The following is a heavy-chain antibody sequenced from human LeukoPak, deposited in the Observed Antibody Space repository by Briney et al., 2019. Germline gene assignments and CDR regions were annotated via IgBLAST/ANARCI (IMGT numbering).Heavy chain of an antibody. D-gene: IGHD3-16*01. CDR2: INPSGGST. V-gene: IGHV1-46*01. J-gene: IGHJ4*02. CDR1: GYTFTSYY. CDR3: ARDHSYYVWGSYDYFDY. Sequence: ASVKVSCKASGYTFTSYYIHWVRQAPGQGLEWMGIINPSGGSTNYAQKFQGRVTVTRDTSTSTVHMELSSLRSEDTAVYYCARDHSYYVWGSYDYFDYWGQGTLVTVSS.